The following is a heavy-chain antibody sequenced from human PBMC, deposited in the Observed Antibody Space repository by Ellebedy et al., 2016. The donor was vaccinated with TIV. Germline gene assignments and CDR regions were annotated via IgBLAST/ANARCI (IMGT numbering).Heavy chain of an antibody. CDR1: GYSFTSYW. V-gene: IGHV5-51*01. CDR2: IYPGDSDT. D-gene: IGHD3-10*01. Sequence: ASVKVSCKGSGYSFTSYWIGWVRQMPGKGLEWMAIIYPGDSDTRYSPSFQGHVTISADKSISTAYLQWSSLKASDTAMYYCARWGYYGSGRGYWFDPWGQGTLVTVSS. CDR3: ARWGYYGSGRGYWFDP. J-gene: IGHJ5*02.